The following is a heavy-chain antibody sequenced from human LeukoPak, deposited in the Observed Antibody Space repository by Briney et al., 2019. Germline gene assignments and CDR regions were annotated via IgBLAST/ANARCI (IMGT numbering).Heavy chain of an antibody. J-gene: IGHJ4*02. CDR3: ARRREYSSGWYTVYYFDY. CDR2: IKQNGSEK. D-gene: IGHD6-19*01. V-gene: IGHV3-7*01. Sequence: GGSLRLSCAASGFTFSSYWMSWVRQAPGKGREWVANIKQNGSEKYYVDSVKGRFTISRDNAKNSLYLQMNSLRAEDTAVYYCARRREYSSGWYTVYYFDYWGQGTLVTVSS. CDR1: GFTFSSYW.